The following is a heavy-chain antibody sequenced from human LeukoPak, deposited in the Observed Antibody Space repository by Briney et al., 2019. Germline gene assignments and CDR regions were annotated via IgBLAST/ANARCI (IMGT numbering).Heavy chain of an antibody. CDR2: INSGGYT. Sequence: GGSLRLSGAASGFTVSDYYLSWVRQAPGKGLQWVSFINSGGYTSYADSVKGRFTISRDNSKNTLYLQLNNLRADDTAVYYCARRPVNAYSFDSWGQGTLVTVSS. J-gene: IGHJ4*02. V-gene: IGHV3-53*01. D-gene: IGHD3-16*01. CDR1: GFTVSDYY. CDR3: ARRPVNAYSFDS.